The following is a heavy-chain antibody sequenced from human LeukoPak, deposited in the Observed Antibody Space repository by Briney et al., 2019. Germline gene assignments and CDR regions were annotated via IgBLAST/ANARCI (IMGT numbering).Heavy chain of an antibody. CDR3: ARGVNGDA. CDR2: INHSGST. V-gene: IGHV4-34*01. J-gene: IGHJ5*02. CDR1: GGSFSGYY. D-gene: IGHD5-24*01. Sequence: SETLSLTCAVYGGSFSGYYWSWIRQPPGKGLEWIGEINHSGSTNYNPSLKSRVTISVDTSKNQFSLKLSSVTAADTAVYYCARGVNGDAWGQGTLVTVFS.